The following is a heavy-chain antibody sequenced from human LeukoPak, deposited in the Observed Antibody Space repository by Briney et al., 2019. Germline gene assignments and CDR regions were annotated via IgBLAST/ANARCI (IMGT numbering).Heavy chain of an antibody. J-gene: IGHJ4*02. V-gene: IGHV4-39*07. CDR1: GGSISSGSYY. CDR2: IYYSGST. CDR3: ATLTMVRGVID. Sequence: SETLSLTCTVSGGSISSGSYYWGWIRQPPGKGLEWIGNIYYSGSTYYNPSLKSRVSISVDTSKNQFSLKLTSVTAADTAVYYCATLTMVRGVIDWGQGTLVTVSS. D-gene: IGHD3-10*01.